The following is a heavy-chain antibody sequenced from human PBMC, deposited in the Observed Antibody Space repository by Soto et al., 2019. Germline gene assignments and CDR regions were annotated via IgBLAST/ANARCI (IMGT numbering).Heavy chain of an antibody. D-gene: IGHD3-22*01. CDR1: GFAVDSNY. CDR3: VRVRTYYDTDQWGIFDY. Sequence: WGSLRLSCAASGFAVDSNYIIFFRHSPFKWLLWVSVIYSDGATTYYADSVKGRFTISRDSSKNTLYLQMNRLRAEDTAVYYCVRVRTYYDTDQWGIFDYWGQGTLVTVS. V-gene: IGHV3-53*01. CDR2: IYSDGATT. J-gene: IGHJ4*02.